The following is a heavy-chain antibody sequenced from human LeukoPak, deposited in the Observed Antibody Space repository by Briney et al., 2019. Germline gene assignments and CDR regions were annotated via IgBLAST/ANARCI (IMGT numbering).Heavy chain of an antibody. V-gene: IGHV1-46*01. Sequence: ASVQVSCHASGSPFPSYYMHWVRQAPGQGLEWMGIINPSGGSTSYAQKFQGRVTMTRDTSTSTVYMELSSLRSEDTAVYYCAGQKGGSYVLWGQGTLVTVSS. D-gene: IGHD1-26*01. CDR1: GSPFPSYY. CDR2: INPSGGST. CDR3: AGQKGGSYVL. J-gene: IGHJ4*02.